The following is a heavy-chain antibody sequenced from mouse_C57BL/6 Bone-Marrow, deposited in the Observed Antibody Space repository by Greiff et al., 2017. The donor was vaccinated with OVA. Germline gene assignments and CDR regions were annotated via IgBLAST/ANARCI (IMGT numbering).Heavy chain of an antibody. J-gene: IGHJ2*01. D-gene: IGHD1-1*01. CDR3: AERVVAEFDY. V-gene: IGHV1-53*01. Sequence: QVQLQQPGTELVKPGASVKLSCKASGYTFTSYWIHWVKQRPGQGLEWIGNINPSNGDTDYNEMFKNRATLTVDKSSSTAYIQLSSLTSEDSAVYYSAERVVAEFDYWGKVTTLTVSS. CDR1: GYTFTSYW. CDR2: INPSNGDT.